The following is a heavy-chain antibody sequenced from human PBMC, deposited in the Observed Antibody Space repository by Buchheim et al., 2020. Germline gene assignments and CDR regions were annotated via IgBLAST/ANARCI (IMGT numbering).Heavy chain of an antibody. Sequence: QVQLQQWGAGLLKPSETLSLTCAVYGGSFSGYYWSWIRQPPGKGLEWIGEINHSGSTNYNPSLKSRVTISVDTSKNQFSLKLSSVTAADTAVYYCARGLTLWFGESPVDYWGQGTL. CDR1: GGSFSGYY. V-gene: IGHV4-34*01. CDR3: ARGLTLWFGESPVDY. J-gene: IGHJ4*02. D-gene: IGHD3-10*01. CDR2: INHSGST.